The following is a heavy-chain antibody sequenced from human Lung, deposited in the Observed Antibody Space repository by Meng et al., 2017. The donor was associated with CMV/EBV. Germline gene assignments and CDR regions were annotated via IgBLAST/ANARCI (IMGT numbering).Heavy chain of an antibody. V-gene: IGHV3-21*01. CDR1: GFTFSSYS. D-gene: IGHD3-3*01. CDR3: ARDLYDFWSGWSY. Sequence: GGSXRLXXAASGFTFSSYSMNWVRQAPGKGLEWVSSISSSSSYIYYADSVKGRFTISRDNAKNSLYLQMNSLRAEDTAVYYCARDLYDFWSGWSYWGQGTLVTVSS. CDR2: ISSSSSYI. J-gene: IGHJ4*02.